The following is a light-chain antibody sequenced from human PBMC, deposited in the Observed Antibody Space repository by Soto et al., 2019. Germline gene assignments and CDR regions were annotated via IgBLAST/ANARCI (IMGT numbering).Light chain of an antibody. V-gene: IGKV3-20*01. J-gene: IGKJ3*01. CDR3: KQYITSPFT. Sequence: EIALTQSPGTLSLSPGERATLYCRASQSVGSNYLAWYQPKPGQAPRVLIYGASSRATGIPDRFSGSGSGANVALSISRLESEGFALYYCKQYITSPFTFGPVTNFDIK. CDR2: GAS. CDR1: QSVGSNY.